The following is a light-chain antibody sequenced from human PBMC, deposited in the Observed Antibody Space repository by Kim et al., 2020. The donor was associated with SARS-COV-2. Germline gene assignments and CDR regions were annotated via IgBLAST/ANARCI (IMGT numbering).Light chain of an antibody. CDR1: SSNIGAGYD. V-gene: IGLV1-40*01. CDR3: QSYDSSLTGSWV. CDR2: GNN. Sequence: RVTISCTGSSSNIGAGYDVHWYQQLPGTAPKLLIYGNNNRPSGVPERFSGSKSATSASLAITGLQAEDEADYYCQSYDSSLTGSWVFGGGTQLTVL. J-gene: IGLJ3*02.